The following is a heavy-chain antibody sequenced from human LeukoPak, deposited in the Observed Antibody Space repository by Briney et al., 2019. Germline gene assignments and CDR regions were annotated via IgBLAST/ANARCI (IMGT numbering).Heavy chain of an antibody. Sequence: PSETLSLTCTVSGGSISSSSYYWGWIRQPPGKGLEWIGSIYYSGSTYYNPSFKSRVTISVDTSKNQFSLKLSSVTAADTAVYYCARHVPYCSSSSCSIYYFDYWGQGTLVTVSS. D-gene: IGHD2-2*01. V-gene: IGHV4-39*01. CDR2: IYYSGST. CDR1: GGSISSSSYY. CDR3: ARHVPYCSSSSCSIYYFDY. J-gene: IGHJ4*02.